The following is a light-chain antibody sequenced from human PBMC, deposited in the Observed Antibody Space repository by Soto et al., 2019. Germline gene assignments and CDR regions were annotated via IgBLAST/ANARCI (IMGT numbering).Light chain of an antibody. Sequence: EIVLTQSPATLSLSPGERVTLSCRASQSVSRYLAWYQQKPGQAPRLLIYDASTRATGIPARFSGSGSGTDFSLTISSLAPEDFAVYYCQQCSSWPDTFGQGTKLDFK. V-gene: IGKV3-11*01. CDR1: QSVSRY. CDR3: QQCSSWPDT. CDR2: DAS. J-gene: IGKJ2*01.